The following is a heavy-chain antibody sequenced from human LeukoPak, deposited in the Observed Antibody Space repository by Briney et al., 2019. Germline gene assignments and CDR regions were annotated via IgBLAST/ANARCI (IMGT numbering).Heavy chain of an antibody. V-gene: IGHV3-66*01. J-gene: IGHJ1*01. CDR2: IYSGGST. CDR1: GFTVSSNY. Sequence: GGSLRLSCAASGFTVSSNYMSWVRQAPGKGLEWVSVIYSGGSTYYADSVKGRFTISRDNSKNTLYLQMNSLRAEDTAVYYCARDYYDSSGYYYTQTFEYFQHWGQGTLVTVSS. CDR3: ARDYYDSSGYYYTQTFEYFQH. D-gene: IGHD3-22*01.